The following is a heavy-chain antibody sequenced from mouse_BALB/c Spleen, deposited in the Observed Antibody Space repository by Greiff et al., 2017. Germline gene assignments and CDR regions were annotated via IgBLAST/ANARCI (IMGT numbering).Heavy chain of an antibody. V-gene: IGHV1-9*01. Sequence: VKLMESGAELMKPGASVKISCKATGYTFSSYWIEWVKQRPGHGLEWIGEILPGSGSTNYNEKFKGKATFTADTSSNTAYMQLSSLTSEDSAVYYCARGGRGYPYAMDYWGQGTSVTVSS. CDR3: ARGGRGYPYAMDY. CDR2: ILPGSGST. J-gene: IGHJ4*01. D-gene: IGHD2-2*01. CDR1: GYTFSSYW.